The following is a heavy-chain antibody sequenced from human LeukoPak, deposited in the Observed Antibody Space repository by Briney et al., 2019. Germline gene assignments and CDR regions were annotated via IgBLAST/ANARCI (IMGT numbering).Heavy chain of an antibody. CDR2: INHSGST. D-gene: IGHD3-10*01. Sequence: SETLSLTCAVYGGSFSGYYWSWIRQPPGKGLEWIGEINHSGSTNYNPSLKSRVTISVDTSKNQFSLKLSSVTAADTAVYYCARDCGGGDYYAPRGPCSFDIWGQGTMVTVSS. CDR3: ARDCGGGDYYAPRGPCSFDI. J-gene: IGHJ3*02. CDR1: GGSFSGYY. V-gene: IGHV4-34*01.